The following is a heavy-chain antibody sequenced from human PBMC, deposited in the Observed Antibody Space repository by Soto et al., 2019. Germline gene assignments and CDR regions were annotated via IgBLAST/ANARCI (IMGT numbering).Heavy chain of an antibody. D-gene: IGHD4-17*01. CDR3: AKLAGDYASDY. CDR1: GFTFSTYA. J-gene: IGHJ4*02. V-gene: IGHV3-23*01. Sequence: PGGSLRLSCAASGFTFSTYAMNWVRQAPGKGLEWVSLISGGGTRTYYADSVKGRFTISRDNSKNTVHLQMNSLRAEDTAVYYCAKLAGDYASDYWGQGTLVTVSS. CDR2: ISGGGTRT.